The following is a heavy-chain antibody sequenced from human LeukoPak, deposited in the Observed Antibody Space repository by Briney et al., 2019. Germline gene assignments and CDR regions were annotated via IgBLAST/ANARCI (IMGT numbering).Heavy chain of an antibody. D-gene: IGHD3-22*01. CDR1: GGTFSSYA. CDR3: ARADYSSGYFLDY. V-gene: IGHV1-69*04. J-gene: IGHJ4*02. CDR2: IIPILGIA. Sequence: GASVKVSCKASGGTFSSYAISWVRQAPGQGGEWMGRIIPILGIANYAQKFQGRVTITADKSTSTAYMELSSLRSEDTAVYYCARADYSSGYFLDYWGQGTLVTVSS.